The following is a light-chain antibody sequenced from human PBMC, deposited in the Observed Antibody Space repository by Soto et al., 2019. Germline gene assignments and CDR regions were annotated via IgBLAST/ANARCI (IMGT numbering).Light chain of an antibody. J-gene: IGLJ2*01. Sequence: QSVLTQTASVSGSPGQSLTISCTGSSSDIGGYHYVSWYQQHPGKAPKLIIFEVSNRPSGVSSRFSGSKSANTASLTISGLQAEDEAEYYCSSYTRSSTHVVFGGGTKLTVL. V-gene: IGLV2-14*01. CDR3: SSYTRSSTHVV. CDR1: SSDIGGYHY. CDR2: EVS.